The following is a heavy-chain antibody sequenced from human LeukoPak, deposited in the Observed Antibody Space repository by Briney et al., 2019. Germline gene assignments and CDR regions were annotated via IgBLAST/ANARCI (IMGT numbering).Heavy chain of an antibody. CDR3: ASSTRGVHEYSYGGYFDY. V-gene: IGHV1-69*05. Sequence: ASVKVSCKTSGGTFSSYGISWMRQAPGQGLEWMGGIIPIFATANYAQKFQGRVTITTDESTSTAYMELSSLRSEDTAVYYCASSTRGVHEYSYGGYFDYWGQGTLVTVSS. J-gene: IGHJ4*02. CDR2: IIPIFATA. CDR1: GGTFSSYG. D-gene: IGHD5-18*01.